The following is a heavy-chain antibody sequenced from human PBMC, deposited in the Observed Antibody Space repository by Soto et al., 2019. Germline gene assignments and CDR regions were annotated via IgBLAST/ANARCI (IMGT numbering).Heavy chain of an antibody. CDR3: TTPRLLWFGVDY. V-gene: IGHV3-15*01. CDR2: IKSKTDGGTT. D-gene: IGHD3-10*01. J-gene: IGHJ4*02. Sequence: GGSLRLSCAASGFTFSNAWMSWVRQAPGKGLEWVGRIKSKTDGGTTDYAAPVKGRFTISRDDSKNTLYLQMNSLKTEDTAAYYCTTPRLLWFGVDYWGQGTLVTVSS. CDR1: GFTFSNAW.